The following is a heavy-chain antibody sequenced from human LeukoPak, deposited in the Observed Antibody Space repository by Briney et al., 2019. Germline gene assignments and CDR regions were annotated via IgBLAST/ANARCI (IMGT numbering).Heavy chain of an antibody. CDR2: IYTSGST. CDR3: ARDLRLGDSSGYYYSAAFDI. D-gene: IGHD3-22*01. CDR1: GGSISSGSYY. J-gene: IGHJ3*02. Sequence: PSQTLSLTCTVSGGSISSGSYYWSWIRQPAGKGLEWIGRIYTSGSTNYNPSLKSRVTISVDTSKNQFSLKLSSVTAADTAVYYCARDLRLGDSSGYYYSAAFDIWGPGTMVTVSS. V-gene: IGHV4-61*02.